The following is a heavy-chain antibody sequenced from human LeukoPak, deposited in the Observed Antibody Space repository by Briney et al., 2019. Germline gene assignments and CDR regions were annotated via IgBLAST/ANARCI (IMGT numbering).Heavy chain of an antibody. Sequence: GGSLRLSCAASGFTFSSYNMNWVRQAPGKGLEWVSSISSSSSYIYYADSGKGRFTISRDNAKNSLYLQMNSLRAEDTAVYYCARDPHAGYSSSWYLGDAFDIWGQGTMVTVSS. CDR1: GFTFSSYN. CDR2: ISSSSSYI. J-gene: IGHJ3*02. V-gene: IGHV3-21*01. D-gene: IGHD6-13*01. CDR3: ARDPHAGYSSSWYLGDAFDI.